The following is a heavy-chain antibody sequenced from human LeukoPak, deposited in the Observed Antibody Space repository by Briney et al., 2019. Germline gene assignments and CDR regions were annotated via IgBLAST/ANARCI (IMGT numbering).Heavy chain of an antibody. CDR2: ISYDGSSK. CDR1: GFTFSTYA. D-gene: IGHD3-22*01. J-gene: IGHJ3*02. CDR3: AGGASGYDNAFDI. V-gene: IGHV3-30*14. Sequence: GGPLTLSCAASGFTFSTYAMHWVRQAPGKGLEGVAVISYDGSSKYYADSVKGRFTISRDNSKNTLYLQMNSLRAEDTAVYYCAGGASGYDNAFDIWGQGTMVTVSS.